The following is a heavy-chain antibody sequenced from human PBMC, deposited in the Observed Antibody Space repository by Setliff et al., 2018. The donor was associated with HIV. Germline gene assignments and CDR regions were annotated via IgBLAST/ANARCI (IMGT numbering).Heavy chain of an antibody. J-gene: IGHJ3*02. Sequence: SETLSLTCAVYGGSFTNYFWSWIRQSPGKGLEWIGEINHSGRTKYNTSLKSRVTMSVDTSKNQFSLKLKSVTAADTAVYYCAREDTTGYYSLSAFDIWGQGTLVTVSS. CDR2: INHSGRT. D-gene: IGHD3-22*01. V-gene: IGHV4-34*01. CDR3: AREDTTGYYSLSAFDI. CDR1: GGSFTNYF.